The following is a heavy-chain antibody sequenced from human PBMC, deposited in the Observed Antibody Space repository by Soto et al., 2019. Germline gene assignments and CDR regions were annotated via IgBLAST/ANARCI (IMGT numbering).Heavy chain of an antibody. CDR3: ARDLTYSTNGVCHRYYYGMDV. J-gene: IGHJ6*02. CDR1: GYTFTGYY. CDR2: LNPNSGGT. V-gene: IGHV1-2*04. D-gene: IGHD2-8*01. Sequence: ASVKVSCKASGYTFTGYYMHWVRQAPGQGLEWMGWLNPNSGGTNYAQKFQGWVTMTRDTSISTAYMELSRLRSDDTAVYYCARDLTYSTNGVCHRYYYGMDVWGQGTTVTVSS.